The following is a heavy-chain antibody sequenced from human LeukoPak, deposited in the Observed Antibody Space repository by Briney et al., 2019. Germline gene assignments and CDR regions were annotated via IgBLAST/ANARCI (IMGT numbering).Heavy chain of an antibody. CDR3: ARDELEIPPPASYFDY. J-gene: IGHJ4*02. CDR1: RFTFSSYW. Sequence: GGSLRLSCAASRFTFSSYWMSWVRQAPGKGLEWVANIKQDGSEKYYVDSVKGRFTISRDNAKNSLYLQMNSLRAEDTAVYYCARDELEIPPPASYFDYWGGETLVTVSS. D-gene: IGHD3-3*01. V-gene: IGHV3-7*01. CDR2: IKQDGSEK.